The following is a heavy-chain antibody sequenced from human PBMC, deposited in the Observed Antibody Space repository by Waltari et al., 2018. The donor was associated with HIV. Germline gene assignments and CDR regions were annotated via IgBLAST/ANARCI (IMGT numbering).Heavy chain of an antibody. CDR3: APLYSSSPEGFDP. Sequence: QVQLVQSGAEVKKPGSSAKVSCKASGGTCSSYASSWVRQAPGQGLEWMGGIIPIFGTANYAQKFQGRVTITADESTSTAYMELSSLRSEDTAVYYCAPLYSSSPEGFDPWGQGTLVTVSS. CDR2: IIPIFGTA. CDR1: GGTCSSYA. J-gene: IGHJ5*02. D-gene: IGHD6-6*01. V-gene: IGHV1-69*12.